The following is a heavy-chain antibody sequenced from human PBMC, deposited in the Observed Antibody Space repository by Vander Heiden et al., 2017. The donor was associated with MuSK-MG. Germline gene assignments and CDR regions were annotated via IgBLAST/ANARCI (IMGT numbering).Heavy chain of an antibody. V-gene: IGHV4-39*01. J-gene: IGHJ6*03. D-gene: IGHD3-22*01. CDR2: IYYTGNT. Sequence: QLPLQASGPGLVKASETLSLPCTVSGGSISSSDYYWGWVRRSPGKGPAWIGNIYYTGNTYYNPSLKSRPTISGDTSKNQFSLRLRSVTAADSSGYYCARVRARVRGYYYYYMDVGGKGSTVAVSS. CDR1: GGSISSSDYY. CDR3: ARVRARVRGYYYYYMDV.